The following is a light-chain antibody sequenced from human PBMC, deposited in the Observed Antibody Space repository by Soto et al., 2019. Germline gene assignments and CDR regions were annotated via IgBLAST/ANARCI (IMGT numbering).Light chain of an antibody. J-gene: IGLJ1*01. CDR2: GNS. Sequence: QSVLTQPPSVSGAPGQRVTISCTGSSSNIGANYDVYWYQQLPETAPKLLIYGNSNRPSGVPDRFSGSKSGTSASLAITGLQAEDEADYYCQSYDSSLSGYVFGTGTKLTVL. V-gene: IGLV1-40*01. CDR1: SSNIGANYD. CDR3: QSYDSSLSGYV.